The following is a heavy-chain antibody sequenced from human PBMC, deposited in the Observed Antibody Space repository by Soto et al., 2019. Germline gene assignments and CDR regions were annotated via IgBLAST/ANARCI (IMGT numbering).Heavy chain of an antibody. CDR1: GDSIRGGGHY. D-gene: IGHD3-16*01. V-gene: IGHV4-31*03. J-gene: IGHJ4*03. Sequence: QVQLQESGPGLVKPSQTLSLTCSVSGDSIRGGGHYWNWIRQFPGKGLEWIGYVYHSGSTHYNPSSRGRLPFSIARLRTHFSLSLISVTAAAPALYSWARITGLAPTVWEYWGTGTQFPVPP. CDR2: VYHSGST. CDR3: ARITGLAPTVWEY.